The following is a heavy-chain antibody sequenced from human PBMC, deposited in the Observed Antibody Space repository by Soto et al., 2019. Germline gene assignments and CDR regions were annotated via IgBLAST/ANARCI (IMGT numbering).Heavy chain of an antibody. Sequence: EVQLLESGGGLVQPGGSLRLSCAASGFTFSTSAMSWVRQAPGKGLEWISSSDYSDGRAWYADSVKGRFTISRDNSKKTLYLQMNSLRAEDTAVYYCAREWSPDDYWGQGTLVTVSS. D-gene: IGHD3-3*01. J-gene: IGHJ4*02. CDR3: AREWSPDDY. CDR2: SDYSDGRA. V-gene: IGHV3-23*01. CDR1: GFTFSTSA.